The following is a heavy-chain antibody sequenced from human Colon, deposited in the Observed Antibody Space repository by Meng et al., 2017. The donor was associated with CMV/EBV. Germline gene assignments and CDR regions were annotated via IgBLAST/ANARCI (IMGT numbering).Heavy chain of an antibody. J-gene: IGHJ6*02. V-gene: IGHV3-7*01. CDR2: IKQDGSDK. CDR1: GFSLSDYW. D-gene: IGHD2-15*01. Sequence: GGSLRLSCVVSGFSLSDYWMNWVRQAPGKGLEWVANIKQDGSDKHYVESVKGRFIVSRDNGKNSLHLQMNNLRAEDTAVYYCARVVAVVPLAHPTRYYFYAMDVWGQGTTVTVSS. CDR3: ARVVAVVPLAHPTRYYFYAMDV.